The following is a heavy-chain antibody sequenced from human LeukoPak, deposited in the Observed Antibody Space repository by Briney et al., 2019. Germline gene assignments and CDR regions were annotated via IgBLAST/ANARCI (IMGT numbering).Heavy chain of an antibody. V-gene: IGHV5-51*01. D-gene: IGHD5-18*01. CDR1: GYSFTSYW. Sequence: GESLKISRKGSGYSFTSYWIGWVRQMPGKGLEWMGIIYPGDSDTRYSPSFRGQVTISADKSISTAYLQWSSLKASDTAMYYCARCPRDTAMVAFDYWGQGTLVTVSS. CDR2: IYPGDSDT. CDR3: ARCPRDTAMVAFDY. J-gene: IGHJ4*02.